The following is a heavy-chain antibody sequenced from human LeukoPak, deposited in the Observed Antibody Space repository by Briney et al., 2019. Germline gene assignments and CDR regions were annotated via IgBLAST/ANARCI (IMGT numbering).Heavy chain of an antibody. Sequence: PGGSLRLSCAASGFTFSHHWMHWVRQAPGKGLVRVSGINGDGSRTTYADSVKGRFTISRDNAKDTLYLQMNSLRAEDTAVYYCARENVMVVAAISYYHAMDAWGQGTTVTVSS. D-gene: IGHD2-15*01. J-gene: IGHJ6*02. V-gene: IGHV3-74*01. CDR1: GFTFSHHW. CDR2: INGDGSRT. CDR3: ARENVMVVAAISYYHAMDA.